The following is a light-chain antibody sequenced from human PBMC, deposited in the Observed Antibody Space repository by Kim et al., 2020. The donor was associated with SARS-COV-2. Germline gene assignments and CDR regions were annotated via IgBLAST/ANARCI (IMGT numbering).Light chain of an antibody. J-gene: IGKJ1*01. CDR1: QSISTN. V-gene: IGKV3-15*01. CDR2: GAS. Sequence: EIVMTQTPATLSVSPGERATLSCRASQSISTNLAWYQQKPGQAPRLLIYGASTRATGIPARFSGRGSGTEFTLTISSLQSEDFAIYYCQQYNSWWTFGQGTKVEI. CDR3: QQYNSWWT.